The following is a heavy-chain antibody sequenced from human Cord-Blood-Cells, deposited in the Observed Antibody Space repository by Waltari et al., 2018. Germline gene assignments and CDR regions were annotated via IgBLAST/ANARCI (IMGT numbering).Heavy chain of an antibody. CDR2: MNPNSGNT. CDR1: GYTFRSYD. Sequence: QVQLVQSGAEEKKPGASVMVSCKASGYTFRSYDFNWVRQATGQGLEWMGWMNPNSGNTGYAQKFQSRVTMTRNTSISTAYMELSSLRSEDTAVYYCARDNSSWFDYWGQGTLVTVSS. CDR3: ARDNSSWFDY. J-gene: IGHJ4*02. V-gene: IGHV1-8*01. D-gene: IGHD6-13*01.